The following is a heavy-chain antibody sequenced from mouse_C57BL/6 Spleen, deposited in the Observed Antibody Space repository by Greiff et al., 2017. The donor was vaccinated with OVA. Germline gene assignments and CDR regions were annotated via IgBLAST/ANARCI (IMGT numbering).Heavy chain of an antibody. Sequence: EVQLQESGAELVRPGASVKLSCTASGFNIKDDYMHWVKQRPEQGLEWIGWIDPENGDTEYASKFQGKATITADTSSNTAYLQLSSLTSEDTAVYYCTTTYSNYLDYWGQGTTLTVSS. CDR2: IDPENGDT. CDR1: GFNIKDDY. J-gene: IGHJ2*01. D-gene: IGHD2-5*01. V-gene: IGHV14-4*01. CDR3: TTTYSNYLDY.